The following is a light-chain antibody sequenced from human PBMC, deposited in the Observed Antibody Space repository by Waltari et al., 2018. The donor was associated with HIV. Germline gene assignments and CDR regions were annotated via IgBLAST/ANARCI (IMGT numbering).Light chain of an antibody. CDR2: AAS. CDR3: QQSYSPLT. Sequence: DIQMTQSTSSLSASVGDRVTITCRASQTISSYLNWYQQKPGKAPKLLIYAASSLQSGVPSRFSGSGSGTDFTLTISSLQPEDFATYYCQQSYSPLTFGGGTKVEI. V-gene: IGKV1-39*01. CDR1: QTISSY. J-gene: IGKJ4*01.